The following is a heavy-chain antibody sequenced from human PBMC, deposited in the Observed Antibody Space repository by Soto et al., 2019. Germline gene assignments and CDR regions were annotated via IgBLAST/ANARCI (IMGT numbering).Heavy chain of an antibody. J-gene: IGHJ4*02. Sequence: EVQLVESGGGLVQPGGSLRLSCAASGFTFSDYYIDWVRQAPGKGLEWVGRSRNKVNSYSTHYAASVKGRFTISRDGSKNSLYLQMNSLTTEDTAVYYCARVVGATPIDYWGQGTLVTVSS. D-gene: IGHD1-26*01. V-gene: IGHV3-72*01. CDR2: SRNKVNSYST. CDR1: GFTFSDYY. CDR3: ARVVGATPIDY.